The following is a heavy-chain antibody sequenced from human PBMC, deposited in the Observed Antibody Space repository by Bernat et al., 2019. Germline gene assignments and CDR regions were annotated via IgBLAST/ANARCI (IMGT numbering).Heavy chain of an antibody. CDR3: ARESGTSRILSSSGAFDI. J-gene: IGHJ3*02. D-gene: IGHD2-15*01. Sequence: QVQLLQSGTEVKKPGASVKVSCKASGYTFTSYGITWVRQAPGQGLEWMGWISAYNGNTDYAQKYQDRVTMTTDTSTSTAYMELRSLTPDDTAVYYCARESGTSRILSSSGAFDIWGQGTMVTVSS. V-gene: IGHV1-18*01. CDR2: ISAYNGNT. CDR1: GYTFTSYG.